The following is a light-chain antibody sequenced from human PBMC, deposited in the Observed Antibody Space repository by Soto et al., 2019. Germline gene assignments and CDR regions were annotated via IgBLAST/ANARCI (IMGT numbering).Light chain of an antibody. J-gene: IGLJ1*01. Sequence: SALTHPASVSGSAGQSSTISCTGTSSDVGGYNYVSWYQHHPGKAPKLIIYDVSHRPSGVSIRFSGSKSDNTASLTISGLQPEDEADYHCSSYTTSNTRQIVFGTGTKVTVL. CDR1: SSDVGGYNY. CDR2: DVS. CDR3: SSYTTSNTRQIV. V-gene: IGLV2-14*03.